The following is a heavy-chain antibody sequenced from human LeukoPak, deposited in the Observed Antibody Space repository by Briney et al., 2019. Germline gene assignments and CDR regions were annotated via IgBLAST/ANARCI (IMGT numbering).Heavy chain of an antibody. V-gene: IGHV3-23*01. Sequence: GGSLRLSCAASGFTFSSYAMSWVRQAPVKGLEWVSAISGSGGSTYYADSVKGRFTISRDNSKNTLYLQMNSLRAEDTAVYYCAREMVAATGGFGYWGQGTLVTVSS. J-gene: IGHJ4*02. CDR1: GFTFSSYA. D-gene: IGHD2-15*01. CDR2: ISGSGGST. CDR3: AREMVAATGGFGY.